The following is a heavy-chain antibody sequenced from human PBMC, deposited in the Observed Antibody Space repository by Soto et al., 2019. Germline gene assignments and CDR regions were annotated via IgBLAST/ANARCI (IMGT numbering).Heavy chain of an antibody. J-gene: IGHJ5*02. CDR2: INHSGST. V-gene: IGHV4-34*01. CDR1: GVSFNDYY. D-gene: IGHD5-18*01. Sequence: QVQLQQWGAGLLKSSETLSLTCAVYGVSFNDYYWSWVRQTPGKGLEWIGEINHSGSTNYSPSLKSRATISVDTSKNQFSLKLRSMTAADTAVYYCAGFFGYRYGRVDPWGQGTQVTVSS. CDR3: AGFFGYRYGRVDP.